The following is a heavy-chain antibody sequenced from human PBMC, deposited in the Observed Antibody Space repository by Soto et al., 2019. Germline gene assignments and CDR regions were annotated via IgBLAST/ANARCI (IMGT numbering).Heavy chain of an antibody. V-gene: IGHV1-69*01. D-gene: IGHD3-16*01. Sequence: QVKLVQSGAEVKKPGSSVKVSCKASRGTFRSYAVSWVRQAPGQGLEWMGGIIPMFGTTTYAQRFQGRVTTTADESTSTAYMELSSLRSEDTAVYYCARHPGAYYYYGMDVWGQGTTVTVSS. CDR2: IIPMFGTT. CDR1: RGTFRSYA. CDR3: ARHPGAYYYYGMDV. J-gene: IGHJ6*02.